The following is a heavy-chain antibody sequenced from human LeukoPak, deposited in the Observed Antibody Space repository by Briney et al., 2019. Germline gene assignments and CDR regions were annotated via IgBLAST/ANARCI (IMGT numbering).Heavy chain of an antibody. V-gene: IGHV4-59*01. J-gene: IGHJ5*02. CDR1: GDSISSYY. Sequence: SETLSLTCTVSGDSISSYYWSWIRQPPGKGLEWIGYIYYSGSTNYNPSLKSRFTISVDTSKNQLSLKRSPVTAAAPSGYSCARIHYHWFGPWGQEPWSPSPQ. CDR3: ARIHYHWFGP. CDR2: IYYSGST. D-gene: IGHD3-10*01.